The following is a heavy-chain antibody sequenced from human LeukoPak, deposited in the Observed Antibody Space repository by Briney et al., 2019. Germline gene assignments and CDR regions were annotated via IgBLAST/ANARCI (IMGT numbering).Heavy chain of an antibody. CDR1: GGSISSGSYY. Sequence: SETLSLTCTVSGGSISSGSYYWDWIRQPPGKGLEWIGSIYYSGSTYYNPSLKSRVTLSEDTSKNRSSLKLSSVTAADTAVYYCASHTSGNYRYYFDYWGQGTLVTVSS. J-gene: IGHJ4*02. D-gene: IGHD1-26*01. V-gene: IGHV4-39*01. CDR2: IYYSGST. CDR3: ASHTSGNYRYYFDY.